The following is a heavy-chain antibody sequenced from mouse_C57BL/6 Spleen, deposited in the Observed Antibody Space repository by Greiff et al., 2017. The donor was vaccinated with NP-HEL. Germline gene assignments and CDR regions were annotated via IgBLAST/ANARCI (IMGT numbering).Heavy chain of an antibody. D-gene: IGHD2-2*01. J-gene: IGHJ4*01. CDR2: IYPGSGST. CDR3: ARGSTMVTTGDYYAMDY. Sequence: VQLQQPGAELVKPGASVKMSCKASGYTFTSYWITWVKQRPGQGLEWIGDIYPGSGSTNYNEKFKSKATLTVDTSSSTAYMQLSSLTSEDSAVYYCARGSTMVTTGDYYAMDYWGQGTSVTVSS. CDR1: GYTFTSYW. V-gene: IGHV1-55*01.